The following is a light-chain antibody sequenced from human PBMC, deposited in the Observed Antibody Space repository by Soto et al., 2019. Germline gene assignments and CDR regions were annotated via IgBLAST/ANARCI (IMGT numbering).Light chain of an antibody. CDR1: QSVTNNY. CDR2: GAS. V-gene: IGKV3-20*01. Sequence: EIVLTQFPGTLSLSPGERATLSCRASQSVTNNYLAWYQQKSGQAPRLLIFGASNRATGIPDRFSGSGSGTDFTLTISRLEPEDFAVYYCQQYGSSPRYSFGQGTKLEIK. CDR3: QQYGSSPRYS. J-gene: IGKJ2*03.